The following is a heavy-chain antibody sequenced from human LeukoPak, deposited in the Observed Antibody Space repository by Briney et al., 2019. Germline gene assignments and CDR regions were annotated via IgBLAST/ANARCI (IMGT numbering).Heavy chain of an antibody. CDR2: IWYDGSNK. CDR3: ARDELYYFDY. J-gene: IGHJ4*02. Sequence: GSLRPSCAASGFTFSSYGMHWVRQAPGKGVGWVAVIWYDGSNKYYADSVKGRFTISRDNSKNTLYLQMNSLRAEDTAVYYCARDELYYFDYWGQGTLVTVSS. D-gene: IGHD3-10*01. CDR1: GFTFSSYG. V-gene: IGHV3-33*01.